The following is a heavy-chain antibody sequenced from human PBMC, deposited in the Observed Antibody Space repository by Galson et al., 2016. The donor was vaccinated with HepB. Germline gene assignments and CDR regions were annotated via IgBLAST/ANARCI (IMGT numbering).Heavy chain of an antibody. Sequence: SLRLSCAVPGFIVDDNYLSWVRQAPGKGLEWVSVVYGGGRTFYPDSVKGRFTISRDNSKNLVFLQMDSLRGEGTAVYYCARIPDQWGQGILVTVSS. V-gene: IGHV3-53*01. CDR3: ARIPDQ. CDR1: GFIVDDNY. J-gene: IGHJ4*02. CDR2: VYGGGRT. D-gene: IGHD1-14*01.